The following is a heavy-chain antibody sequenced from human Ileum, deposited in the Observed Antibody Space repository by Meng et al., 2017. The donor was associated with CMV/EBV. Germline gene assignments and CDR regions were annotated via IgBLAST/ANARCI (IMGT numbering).Heavy chain of an antibody. CDR3: ARVWSYSSSWYYGMDV. CDR1: GGSIRSSSYY. CDR2: IYYSGSP. Sequence: SESRGLTCSVSGGSIRSSSYYWGWIRQPPGKGLEWIGSIYYSGSPYYNPSLKSRVTISVDTSKNQFSLKLSSVTAADTAVYYCARVWSYSSSWYYGMDVWGQGTTVTVSS. D-gene: IGHD6-13*01. J-gene: IGHJ6*02. V-gene: IGHV4-39*07.